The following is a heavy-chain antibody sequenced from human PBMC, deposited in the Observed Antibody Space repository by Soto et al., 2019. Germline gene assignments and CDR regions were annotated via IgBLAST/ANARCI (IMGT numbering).Heavy chain of an antibody. V-gene: IGHV4-31*03. D-gene: IGHD4-17*01. CDR1: GGSISSGGYY. J-gene: IGHJ6*02. CDR3: GRDGSFDDCGGTGDNYYYGMDV. Sequence: QVQLQESGPGLVKPSQTLSLTCTVSGGSISSGGYYWSWIRQHPGKGLEWIGYIYYSGSTYYNPSLKSRVTISVDTSKNQSSLKLSSVTAADTAVYYCGRDGSFDDCGGTGDNYYYGMDVWGQGTTVTVSS. CDR2: IYYSGST.